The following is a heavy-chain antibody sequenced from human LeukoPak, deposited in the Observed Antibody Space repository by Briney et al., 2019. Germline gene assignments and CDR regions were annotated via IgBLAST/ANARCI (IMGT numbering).Heavy chain of an antibody. CDR3: AREGAYYGSGSLFDY. J-gene: IGHJ4*02. V-gene: IGHV4-61*02. Sequence: SETLSLTCTVSGGSINGGNYYWTWLRQPAGKGLEWIGRISPSGSTNHNPSLTSRVTISVDTSKNQFSLKLSSVTAADTAVYYCAREGAYYGSGSLFDYWGQGTLVTVSS. CDR2: ISPSGST. CDR1: GGSINGGNYY. D-gene: IGHD3-10*01.